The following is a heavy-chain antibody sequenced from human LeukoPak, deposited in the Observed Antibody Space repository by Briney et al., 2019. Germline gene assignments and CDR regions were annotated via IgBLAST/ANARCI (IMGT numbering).Heavy chain of an antibody. CDR3: ARVEIVVVVAATYWFDP. J-gene: IGHJ5*02. V-gene: IGHV4-4*02. CDR2: IYHSGST. Sequence: SETLSLTCAVSGGSISSSNWWSWVRQPPGKGLEWIGEIYHSGSTNYNPSLKSRVTISVDKSKNQFSLKLSSVTAADTAVYYCARVEIVVVVAATYWFDPWGQGTLVTVSS. D-gene: IGHD2-15*01. CDR1: GGSISSSNW.